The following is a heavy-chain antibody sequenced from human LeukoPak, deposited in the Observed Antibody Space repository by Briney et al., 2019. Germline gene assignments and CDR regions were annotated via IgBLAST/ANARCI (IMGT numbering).Heavy chain of an antibody. J-gene: IGHJ4*02. D-gene: IGHD2-2*01. CDR2: IRDKANSYAT. V-gene: IGHV3-73*01. Sequence: GGSLRLSCAASGFTFSGSAIHWVRQASGKGLEWVGRIRDKANSYATAYIASVKGRFTISRDDSKNTAYLQMSSLKTEDTAVYYCTRWDCTTTGCYPFDYWGQGSLVTVSS. CDR3: TRWDCTTTGCYPFDY. CDR1: GFTFSGSA.